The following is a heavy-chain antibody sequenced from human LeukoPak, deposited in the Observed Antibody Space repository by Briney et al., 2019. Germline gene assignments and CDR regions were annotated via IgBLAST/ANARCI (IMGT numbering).Heavy chain of an antibody. CDR1: GFTFSSYA. V-gene: IGHV3-30-3*02. CDR2: ISYDGSNR. Sequence: GGSLRLSCAASGFTFSSYAMHWVRQAPGKGLEWVAVISYDGSNRYYADSVKGRFTISRDNSKNTLYLQMNSLRAEDTAVYYCASSITIFGVVGYWGQGTLVTVSS. D-gene: IGHD3-3*01. CDR3: ASSITIFGVVGY. J-gene: IGHJ4*02.